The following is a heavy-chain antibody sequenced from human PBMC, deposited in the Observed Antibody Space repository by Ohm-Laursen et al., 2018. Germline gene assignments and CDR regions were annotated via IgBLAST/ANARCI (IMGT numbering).Heavy chain of an antibody. D-gene: IGHD2-21*01. Sequence: SVKVSCKASGYTFTGYYMHWGRQAPGQGLEWMGRINPNSGGANYAQKFQGRVTMTRDTSISTAYMELSSLRSDDTAVYYCARIVGNYWYFDLWGRGTLVSVSS. CDR1: GYTFTGYY. CDR2: INPNSGGA. CDR3: ARIVGNYWYFDL. J-gene: IGHJ2*01. V-gene: IGHV1-2*06.